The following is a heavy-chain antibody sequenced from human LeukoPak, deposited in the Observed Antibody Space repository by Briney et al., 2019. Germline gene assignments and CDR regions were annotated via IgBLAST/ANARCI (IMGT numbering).Heavy chain of an antibody. J-gene: IGHJ4*02. CDR3: ASLMRGVTAFDY. Sequence: PGGSLRLSCAASGFTFSSYAMHWVRQAPGKGLEWVAVISYDGSNKYYADSVKGRFTISRDNSKNTLYLQMNSLRAEDTAVYYCASLMRGVTAFDYWGQGTLVTVSS. CDR2: ISYDGSNK. CDR1: GFTFSSYA. V-gene: IGHV3-30*04. D-gene: IGHD2-21*02.